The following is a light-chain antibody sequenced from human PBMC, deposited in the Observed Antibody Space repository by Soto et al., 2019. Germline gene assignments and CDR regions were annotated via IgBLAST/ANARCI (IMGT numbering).Light chain of an antibody. CDR3: QSYDISLSGGV. V-gene: IGLV1-40*01. Sequence: QSVLTQPPSVSGAPGQRVTISCTGSSSNIGAGYGVHWYQQLPGTAPKLLIYGNSNRPSGVPDRFSGSKSGTSASLAITGIQAEDEADYYCQSYDISLSGGVFGGGTKLTVL. CDR2: GNS. J-gene: IGLJ3*02. CDR1: SSNIGAGYG.